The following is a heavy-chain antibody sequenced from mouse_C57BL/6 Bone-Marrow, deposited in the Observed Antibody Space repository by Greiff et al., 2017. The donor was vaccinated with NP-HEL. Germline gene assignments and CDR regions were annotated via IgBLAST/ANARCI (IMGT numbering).Heavy chain of an antibody. CDR1: GFNITDDY. V-gene: IGHV14-4*01. J-gene: IGHJ4*01. Sequence: EVQLQQSGAELVRPGASVKLSCTASGFNITDDYMHWVKQRPEQGLEWIGWIDPENGDTEYASKFQGKATITADTSSNTAYLQLSSLTSEDTAVYYCTTSGSGSLYYYAMDYWGQGTSVTVSS. CDR3: TTSGSGSLYYYAMDY. D-gene: IGHD3-2*02. CDR2: IDPENGDT.